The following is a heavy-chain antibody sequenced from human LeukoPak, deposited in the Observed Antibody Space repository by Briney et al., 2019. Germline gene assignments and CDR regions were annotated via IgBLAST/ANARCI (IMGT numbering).Heavy chain of an antibody. CDR3: ARERLGELSLPPLDY. CDR1: GFTFSSYW. Sequence: GGSLRLSCAASGFTFSSYWMSWVRQAPGKGLEWVANIKQDGSEKYYVDSVKGRFTISRDNAKNSLYLQMNSLRAEDTAVCYCARERLGELSLPPLDYWGQGTLVTVSS. D-gene: IGHD3-16*02. J-gene: IGHJ4*02. V-gene: IGHV3-7*03. CDR2: IKQDGSEK.